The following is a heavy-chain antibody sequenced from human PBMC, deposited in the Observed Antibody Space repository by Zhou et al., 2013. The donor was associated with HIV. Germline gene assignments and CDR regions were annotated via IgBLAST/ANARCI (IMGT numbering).Heavy chain of an antibody. Sequence: EVQLVQSGAEVKKPGTAVKISCKVSGQRFSDYYMHWIQQAPGKGFEWMGFVDPEDGKTTYAEKFQGRVTITRDTSASTVYMELSSLRSEDTAVYYCARGPCEGYRGSCDEGHWFDPWGQGTLVTVSS. CDR1: GQRFSDYY. CDR2: VDPEDGKT. J-gene: IGHJ5*02. D-gene: IGHD1-26*01. CDR3: ARGPCEGYRGSCDEGHWFDP. V-gene: IGHV1-69-2*01.